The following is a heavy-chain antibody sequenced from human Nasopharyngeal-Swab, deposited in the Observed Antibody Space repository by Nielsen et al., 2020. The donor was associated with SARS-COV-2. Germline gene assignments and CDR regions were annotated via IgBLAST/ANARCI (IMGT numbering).Heavy chain of an antibody. D-gene: IGHD3-22*01. CDR3: VKDSWDSSGYLTD. CDR2: IAHDASNE. J-gene: IGHJ4*02. V-gene: IGHV3-30*18. Sequence: GESLKISCAASGFTFSSFGMHWVRQAPGKGLEWVAFIAHDASNEYYGDSVKGRFSISRDSSKNTLYLQMNSLGTEDSGMYYCVKDSWDSSGYLTDWGRGTQVTVTS. CDR1: GFTFSSFG.